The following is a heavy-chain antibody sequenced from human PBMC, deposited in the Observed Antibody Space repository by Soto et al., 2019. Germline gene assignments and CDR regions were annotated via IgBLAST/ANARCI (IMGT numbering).Heavy chain of an antibody. CDR3: AKNRDNRNFSYMDV. V-gene: IGHV3-30*18. D-gene: IGHD1-20*01. CDR1: GFTISRYG. J-gene: IGHJ6*03. Sequence: GGSLRLSCAASGFTISRYGMHWVRQAPGKGLEWVAVISYDGTNKYYGESVKGRFTISRDNSKNTLNLQMNSLRGEDTAVYYCAKNRDNRNFSYMDVWGKGTTVTVSS. CDR2: ISYDGTNK.